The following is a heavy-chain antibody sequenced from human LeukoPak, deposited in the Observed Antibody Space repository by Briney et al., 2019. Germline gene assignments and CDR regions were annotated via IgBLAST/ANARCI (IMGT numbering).Heavy chain of an antibody. CDR2: INHSGST. Sequence: SETLSLTCAVYGGSFSGYYWSWIRQPPGKGLEWIGEINHSGSTNYNPSLKSRVTISVDTSKNQFSLKLSSVTAADTAVYYCASLPTPLGYYYGMDVWGRGTTVTVSS. CDR3: ASLPTPLGYYYGMDV. V-gene: IGHV4-34*01. J-gene: IGHJ6*02. CDR1: GGSFSGYY. D-gene: IGHD7-27*01.